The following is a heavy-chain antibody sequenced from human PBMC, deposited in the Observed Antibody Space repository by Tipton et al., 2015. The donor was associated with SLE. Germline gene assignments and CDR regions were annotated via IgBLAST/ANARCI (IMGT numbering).Heavy chain of an antibody. J-gene: IGHJ6*02. V-gene: IGHV3-48*01. CDR1: GFTFSSNS. CDR2: ISRSSSII. Sequence: GSLRLSCAASGFTFSSNSMNWVRQAPGKGLEWVSYISRSSSIIYYADSVKGRFTISRDNAKNSLYLQMNSLRAEDTAVYYCAKGEGGMDVWGQGTTVTVS. CDR3: AKGEGGMDV.